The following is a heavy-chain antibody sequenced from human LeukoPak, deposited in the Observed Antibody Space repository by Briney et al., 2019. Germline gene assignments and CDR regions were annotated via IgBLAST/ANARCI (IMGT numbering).Heavy chain of an antibody. CDR1: GGTFSSYA. J-gene: IGHJ3*02. CDR2: IIPIFGTA. Sequence: GSSVKVSCKASGGTFSSYAISWVRQAPGQGLEWMGGIIPIFGTANYAQKFQGRVTITADESTSTAYMGLSSLRSEDTAVYYCARLGDHSSGWYDGVSATKNVRAFGIWGQGTMVTVSS. CDR3: ARLGDHSSGWYDGVSATKNVRAFGI. D-gene: IGHD6-19*01. V-gene: IGHV1-69*01.